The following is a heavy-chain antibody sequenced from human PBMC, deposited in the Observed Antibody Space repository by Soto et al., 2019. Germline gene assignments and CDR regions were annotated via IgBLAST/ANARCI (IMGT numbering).Heavy chain of an antibody. V-gene: IGHV1-69*18. CDR1: GVTFSSKA. D-gene: IGHD3-16*01. CDR2: IIPVFRTS. CDR3: AKDGSWDGGGGES. Sequence: QVQLVQSGAELKKPGSSVKVSCSASGVTFSSKAFTWVRQAPGQGLEWMGNIIPVFRTSNYAQGFQGRLTISADESTNTIYMELSSLRSEDTAVYFCAKDGSWDGGGGESWGQGTLVIVSS. J-gene: IGHJ4*02.